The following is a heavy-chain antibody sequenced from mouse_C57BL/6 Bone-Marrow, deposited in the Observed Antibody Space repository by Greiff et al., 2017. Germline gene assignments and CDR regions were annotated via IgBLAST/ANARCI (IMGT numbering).Heavy chain of an antibody. D-gene: IGHD1-1*01. V-gene: IGHV1-76*01. J-gene: IGHJ4*01. CDR2: IYPGSGNT. CDR3: ARSDYYGSSYPYYYAMDY. CDR1: GYTFTDYY. Sequence: QVQLKESGAELVRPGASVKLSCKASGYTFTDYYINWVKQRPGQGLEWIARIYPGSGNTYYNEKFKGKATLTAEKSSSTAYMQLSSLTSEDSAVYFCARSDYYGSSYPYYYAMDYWGQGTSVTVSS.